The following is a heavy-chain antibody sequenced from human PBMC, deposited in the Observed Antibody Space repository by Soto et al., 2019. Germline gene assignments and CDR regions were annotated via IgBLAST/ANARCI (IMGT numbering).Heavy chain of an antibody. J-gene: IGHJ4*02. CDR2: IRSGSGDI. D-gene: IGHD6-19*01. Sequence: EVQLVESGGGLVKPGESLRLSCAASGFTFSAYSLSWVRQAPGKGLEWVSSIRSGSGDIYYADSVKGRFTLSTDNARNSLHLQMNSLRDEDTATYCCAGISVAGIRPLGHWGQGTLVTVSS. CDR3: AGISVAGIRPLGH. V-gene: IGHV3-21*01. CDR1: GFTFSAYS.